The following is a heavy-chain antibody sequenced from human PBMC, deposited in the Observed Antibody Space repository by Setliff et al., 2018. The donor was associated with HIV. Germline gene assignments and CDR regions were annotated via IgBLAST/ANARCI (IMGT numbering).Heavy chain of an antibody. Sequence: SETLSLTCTVSGDSIDSPSFYWGWIRQSPGKGLEWIASIYYRGTTYYNPSLKSRVTISVDTSKNQFSLQLSSVTAADTAVYYCARDRSTWNYGKNYMDVWGKGTTVTVSS. CDR1: GDSIDSPSFY. D-gene: IGHD1-7*01. CDR2: IYYRGTT. CDR3: ARDRSTWNYGKNYMDV. J-gene: IGHJ6*03. V-gene: IGHV4-39*02.